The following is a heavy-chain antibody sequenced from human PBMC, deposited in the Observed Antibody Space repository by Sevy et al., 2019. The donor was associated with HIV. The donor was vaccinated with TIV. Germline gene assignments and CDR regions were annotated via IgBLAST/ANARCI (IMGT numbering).Heavy chain of an antibody. V-gene: IGHV3-23*01. D-gene: IGHD2-15*01. CDR1: GFTFSSYA. CDR2: ISGSGGST. CDR3: VKGTVAATPHFLDY. J-gene: IGHJ4*02. Sequence: GGSLRLSCAASGFTFSSYAMSWVRQAPGKGLEWVSAISGSGGSTYYADSVKGRFTISRDNSKNTLYLQMNSLRAEDTAVYYCVKGTVAATPHFLDYWGQGTLVTVSS.